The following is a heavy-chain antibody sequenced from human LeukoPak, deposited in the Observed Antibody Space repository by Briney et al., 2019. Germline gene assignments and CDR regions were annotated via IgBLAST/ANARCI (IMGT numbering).Heavy chain of an antibody. J-gene: IGHJ6*02. CDR3: ARDGGGLVVVPAGYGMDV. CDR1: GFTFDNYG. D-gene: IGHD2-2*01. Sequence: GGSLRLSCAASGFTFDNYGMHWVRQAPGKGLEWVAVISYDGSNKCYADSVRGRFTISRDNSKNTLYLQMNSLRAEDTAVYYCARDGGGLVVVPAGYGMDVWGQGTTVTVSS. V-gene: IGHV3-30*03. CDR2: ISYDGSNK.